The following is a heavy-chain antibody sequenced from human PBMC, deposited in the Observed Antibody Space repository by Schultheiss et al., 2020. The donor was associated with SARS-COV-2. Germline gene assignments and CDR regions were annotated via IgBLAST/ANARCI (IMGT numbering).Heavy chain of an antibody. D-gene: IGHD3-22*01. CDR2: IYNSGST. CDR3: ARLPPALNYYDSSGYDDY. Sequence: SETLSLTCTVSGGSISSYYWSWIRQPPGKGLEWIGYIYNSGSTAYNPSLKSRVTISVDTSKNQFSLKLSSVTAADTAVYYCARLPPALNYYDSSGYDDYWGQGTLVTVSS. CDR1: GGSISSYY. J-gene: IGHJ4*02. V-gene: IGHV4-59*08.